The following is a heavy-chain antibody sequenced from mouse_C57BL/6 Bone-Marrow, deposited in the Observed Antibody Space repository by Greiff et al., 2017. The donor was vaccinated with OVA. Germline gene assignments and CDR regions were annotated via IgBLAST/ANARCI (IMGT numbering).Heavy chain of an antibody. Sequence: VQLQQSGAELVRPGASVKLSCTASGFNIKDDYMHWVKQRPEQGLEWIGWIDPENGDTEYASKFQGKATITADTSSNTAYLQLSILTSEDTAVYYCTSYGHFDYWGQGTTLTVSS. V-gene: IGHV14-4*01. J-gene: IGHJ2*01. D-gene: IGHD1-1*02. CDR3: TSYGHFDY. CDR1: GFNIKDDY. CDR2: IDPENGDT.